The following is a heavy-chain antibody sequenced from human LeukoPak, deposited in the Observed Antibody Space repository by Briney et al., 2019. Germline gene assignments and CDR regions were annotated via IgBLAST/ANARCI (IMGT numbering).Heavy chain of an antibody. Sequence: KPSETLSLTCTVSGGSLFGYYWSWIRQPPGKGLEWIGYVHYSGSTTYSPSLKSRVTISVDTSRNQFSLKLSSVTAADTAVYYCARTFNSNLYYFEYWGQGTLVTVSS. CDR3: ARTFNSNLYYFEY. CDR2: VHYSGST. D-gene: IGHD3-10*01. V-gene: IGHV4-59*01. CDR1: GGSLFGYY. J-gene: IGHJ4*02.